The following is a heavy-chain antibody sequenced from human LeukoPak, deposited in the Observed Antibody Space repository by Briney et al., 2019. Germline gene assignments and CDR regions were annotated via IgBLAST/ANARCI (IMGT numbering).Heavy chain of an antibody. CDR2: IYYGGST. CDR3: ARGGGYSYGYGMDV. J-gene: IGHJ6*02. D-gene: IGHD5-18*01. Sequence: SETLSLTCTVSGGSISSYYWSLIRQPPGKGLEWIGYIYYGGSTNYNPSLKSRVTISVDTSKNQFSLKLSSVTAADTAVYYCARGGGYSYGYGMDVWGQGTTVTVSS. V-gene: IGHV4-59*08. CDR1: GGSISSYY.